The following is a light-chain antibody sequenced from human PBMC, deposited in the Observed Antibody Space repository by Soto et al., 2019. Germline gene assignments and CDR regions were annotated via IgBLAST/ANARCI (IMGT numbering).Light chain of an antibody. CDR3: QQYGSSPRT. CDR1: QSVSNSY. Sequence: EDVLTQSPGTLSLSPGERATLSCRASQSVSNSYLAWYQQKPGQAPRLLFYGASSRATGIPDRFSGSGSGTDFTLTISRLEPEDFAVYYCQQYGSSPRTFGQGTKVEIK. CDR2: GAS. J-gene: IGKJ1*01. V-gene: IGKV3-20*01.